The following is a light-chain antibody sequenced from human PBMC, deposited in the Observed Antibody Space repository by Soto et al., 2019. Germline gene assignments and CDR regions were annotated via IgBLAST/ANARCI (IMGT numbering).Light chain of an antibody. CDR1: RDIGIL. J-gene: IGKJ2*01. Sequence: DIQMTQSPSSLSASVGDRVTITCRASRDIGILLAWFQQKPGTAPQRLIYAASSLEYGVPSRFGGSGSGTAFSLTVTSLQPEDSATYYCLQHHTYPYTFGQGTNLDI. CDR3: LQHHTYPYT. CDR2: AAS. V-gene: IGKV1-17*01.